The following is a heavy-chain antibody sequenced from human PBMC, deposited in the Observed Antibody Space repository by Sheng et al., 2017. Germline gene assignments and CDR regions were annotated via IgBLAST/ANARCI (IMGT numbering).Heavy chain of an antibody. Sequence: QVQLVQSGAEVKEPGASVKVSCKASGYTFTDYFIHWVRQAPGQGLEWMGWISAFNGNTNYAQKVQGRVTMTTDTSTSTAYMELRNLKSDDTAVYYCAREVMDVWGQGTTVTVSS. CDR1: GYTFTDYF. V-gene: IGHV1-18*01. CDR2: ISAFNGNT. J-gene: IGHJ6*02. CDR3: AREVMDV.